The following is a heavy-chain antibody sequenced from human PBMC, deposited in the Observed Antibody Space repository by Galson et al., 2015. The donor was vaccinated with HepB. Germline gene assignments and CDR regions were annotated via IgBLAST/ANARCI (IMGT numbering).Heavy chain of an antibody. Sequence: SLRLSCAASGFTFSSYSMNWVRQAPGKGLEWVSSISSSSSYIYYADSVKGRFTISRDNAKNSLYLQMNSLRAEDTAVYYCARDEGGIVVVRNGMDVWSQGTTVTVSS. CDR3: ARDEGGIVVVRNGMDV. D-gene: IGHD2-2*01. V-gene: IGHV3-21*01. J-gene: IGHJ6*02. CDR2: ISSSSSYI. CDR1: GFTFSSYS.